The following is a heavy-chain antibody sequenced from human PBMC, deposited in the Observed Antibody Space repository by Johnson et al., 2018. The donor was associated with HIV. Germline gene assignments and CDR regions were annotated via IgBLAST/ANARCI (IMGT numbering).Heavy chain of an antibody. CDR2: IKEDGSER. V-gene: IGHV3-7*05. CDR3: TKDTTFSSSHAFDI. Sequence: VQLVESGGGLVQPGGSLRLACLASGFTFSSNWMTWVRQAPGKGLEWVANIKEDGSERYYADSVRGRFAISRDNARNSVYLQMNSLRDEDTALYYCTKDTTFSSSHAFDIWGQGTMVTVSS. D-gene: IGHD6-6*01. J-gene: IGHJ3*02. CDR1: GFTFSSNW.